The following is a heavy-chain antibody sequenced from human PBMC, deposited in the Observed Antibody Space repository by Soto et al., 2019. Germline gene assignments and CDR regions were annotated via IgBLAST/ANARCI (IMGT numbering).Heavy chain of an antibody. D-gene: IGHD3-16*01. CDR2: VNPNNGKT. V-gene: IGHV1-8*01. CDR3: AKDFGGLYNWFDL. J-gene: IGHJ5*02. CDR1: GYLFTTYD. Sequence: ASVKVSCKTSGYLFTTYDINWVRQAAGRGLEWMGRVNPNNGKTDYAQNFQGRLTMTRDTSISTVYMELSSLTSEDTAVYYCAKDFGGLYNWFDLWGQGTLVTVSS.